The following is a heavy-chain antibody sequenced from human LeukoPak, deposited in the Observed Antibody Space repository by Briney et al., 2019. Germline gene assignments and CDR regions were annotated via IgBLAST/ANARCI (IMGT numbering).Heavy chain of an antibody. Sequence: SETLSLTCTVSGGSISSSSYYWGWIRQPPGKGLEWIGSIYYSGSTYYNPSLKSRVTISVDTSKNQISLKLSSVTAADTAVYYCARHRGVRGVIIPNWFDPWGQGTLVTVSS. CDR2: IYYSGST. D-gene: IGHD3-10*01. CDR1: GGSISSSSYY. J-gene: IGHJ5*02. CDR3: ARHRGVRGVIIPNWFDP. V-gene: IGHV4-39*01.